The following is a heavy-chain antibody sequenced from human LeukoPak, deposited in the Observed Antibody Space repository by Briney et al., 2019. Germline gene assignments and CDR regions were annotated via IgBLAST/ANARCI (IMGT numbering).Heavy chain of an antibody. D-gene: IGHD5-18*01. Sequence: GGSLRLSCAASGFSFSRYSMHWVRQAPGKGLEWISYISGSSSTIYYADSVKGRFTISRDNAKTSLILQMNSLRAEDTAVYYCAEGDTVMAPFDYWGQGTLVIVSS. CDR3: AEGDTVMAPFDY. V-gene: IGHV3-48*01. J-gene: IGHJ4*02. CDR1: GFSFSRYS. CDR2: ISGSSSTI.